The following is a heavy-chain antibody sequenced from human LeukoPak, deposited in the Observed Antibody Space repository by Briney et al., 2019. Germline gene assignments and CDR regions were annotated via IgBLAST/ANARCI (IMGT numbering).Heavy chain of an antibody. Sequence: GGSLRLPCAASGFTFSSFWIHWVRQAPGKGLVWVSRIDSDGTNTNYADSVKGRFTISRDNAKHTVYLQMNSLRAEDTAVYYCARGGNYLLDAFDIWGQGTMVTVSS. CDR2: IDSDGTNT. CDR3: ARGGNYLLDAFDI. J-gene: IGHJ3*02. D-gene: IGHD4-23*01. CDR1: GFTFSSFW. V-gene: IGHV3-74*01.